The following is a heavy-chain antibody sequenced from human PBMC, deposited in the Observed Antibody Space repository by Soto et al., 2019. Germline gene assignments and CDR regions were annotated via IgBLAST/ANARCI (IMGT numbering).Heavy chain of an antibody. D-gene: IGHD2-15*01. CDR2: IKQDGSEK. Sequence: GGSLRLSCAASGFTFSSYWMSWVRQAPGKGLEWVANIKQDGSEKYYVDSVKGRFTISRDNAKNSLYLKMNSLRAEDTAVYYCAREVVASQDDYFDFWGQGTLVTVSS. V-gene: IGHV3-7*01. J-gene: IGHJ4*02. CDR1: GFTFSSYW. CDR3: AREVVASQDDYFDF.